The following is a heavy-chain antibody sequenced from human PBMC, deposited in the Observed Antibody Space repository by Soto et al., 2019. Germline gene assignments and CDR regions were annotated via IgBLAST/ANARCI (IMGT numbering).Heavy chain of an antibody. CDR1: GGTFSSYA. Sequence: QVQLVQSGAEVKKPGSSVKVSCKASGGTFSSYAISWVRQAPGQGLEWMGGIIPIFGTANYAQKLQGRVTITADKSTSTAYMELSSLRSEDTAVYYCARDIAEGGYSNSWSFYGMDVWGQGTTVTVSS. V-gene: IGHV1-69*06. D-gene: IGHD6-13*01. J-gene: IGHJ6*02. CDR2: IIPIFGTA. CDR3: ARDIAEGGYSNSWSFYGMDV.